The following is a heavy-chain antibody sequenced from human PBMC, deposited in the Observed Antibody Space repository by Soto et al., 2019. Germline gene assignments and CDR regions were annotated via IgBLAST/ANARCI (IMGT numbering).Heavy chain of an antibody. Sequence: ASVKVSCKASGYTFTSYDINWARQATGQGLEWMGWMNPNSGNTCYAQKFQGRVTMTRNTSISTAYMELSSLRSEDTAVYYCAAKPAATNRFDPWGQGTLATVSS. CDR2: MNPNSGNT. V-gene: IGHV1-8*01. CDR1: GYTFTSYD. CDR3: AAKPAATNRFDP. D-gene: IGHD2-2*01. J-gene: IGHJ5*02.